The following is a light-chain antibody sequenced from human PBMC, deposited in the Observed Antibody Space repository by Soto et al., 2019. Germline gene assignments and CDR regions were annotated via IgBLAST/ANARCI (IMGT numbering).Light chain of an antibody. Sequence: EIQMTQSPSTLSASLGVRVTITCRASQSISSWLAWYQQKPGKAPKLLIYGASSLESGVPPRFSGDGSGTEFTLTISSLQRDDFGIYYCQQYSRLWSFGQGTNVDI. V-gene: IGKV1-5*03. CDR1: QSISSW. CDR3: QQYSRLWS. J-gene: IGKJ1*01. CDR2: GAS.